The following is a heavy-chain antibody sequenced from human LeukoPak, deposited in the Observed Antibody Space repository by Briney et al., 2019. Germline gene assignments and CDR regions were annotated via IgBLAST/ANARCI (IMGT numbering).Heavy chain of an antibody. CDR2: ISAYNGNT. D-gene: IGHD6-13*01. V-gene: IGHV1-18*01. CDR3: ARKGGDTSTWYGRWFFDY. J-gene: IGHJ4*02. CDR1: GYTFTNYG. Sequence: ASVMVSCKASGYTFTNYGFSWVRQAPGQGLEWLGWISAYNGNTNYAQKFQGRVTMTTDTSTSTAYMELRSLTSDDTAVYYCARKGGDTSTWYGRWFFDYWGQGTLVTVS.